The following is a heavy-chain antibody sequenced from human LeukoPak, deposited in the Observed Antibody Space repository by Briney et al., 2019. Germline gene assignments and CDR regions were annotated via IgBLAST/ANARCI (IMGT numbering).Heavy chain of an antibody. CDR2: DNVGDT. Sequence: GGSLRLSCATSAFTVSTCAMSWVRQAPGEGLEWVSFDNVGDTYYRDSVKGRFTVSRDISTNTLFLQMSSLRVEDTAVYFCAKDLPPNDSSGWVSGYMDVWGKGTTVTVSS. D-gene: IGHD3-22*01. V-gene: IGHV3-23*01. J-gene: IGHJ6*03. CDR3: AKDLPPNDSSGWVSGYMDV. CDR1: AFTVSTCA.